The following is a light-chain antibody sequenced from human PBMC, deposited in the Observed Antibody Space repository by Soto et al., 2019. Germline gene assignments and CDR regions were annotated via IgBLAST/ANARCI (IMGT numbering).Light chain of an antibody. CDR1: QSVSSSY. V-gene: IGKV3-20*01. J-gene: IGKJ4*01. Sequence: EIVLTQSPGTLSLSPGERATLSCRASQSVSSSYLAWYQQKPGQAPRLVMYGASTRATGIPDMFSGRGSGTDFTLTISRLEPEDFAVYYCQHYDTSPPVTFGGGTKLEIK. CDR3: QHYDTSPPVT. CDR2: GAS.